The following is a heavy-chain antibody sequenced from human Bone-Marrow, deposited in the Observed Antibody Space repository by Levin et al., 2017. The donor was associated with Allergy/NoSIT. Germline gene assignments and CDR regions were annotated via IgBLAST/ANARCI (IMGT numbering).Heavy chain of an antibody. J-gene: IGHJ5*02. CDR1: GYTFTNYD. Sequence: ASVKVSCKASGYTFTNYDINWVRQTTGQGFEWMGWINPSGNTGYSQKFQGRVTLTRDTSISTAYMELSSLRSEDAAVYYCVRGRDYHDSSGYYFWNWFDRWGQGTLVTVSS. CDR2: INPSGNT. V-gene: IGHV1-8*01. D-gene: IGHD3-22*01. CDR3: VRGRDYHDSSGYYFWNWFDR.